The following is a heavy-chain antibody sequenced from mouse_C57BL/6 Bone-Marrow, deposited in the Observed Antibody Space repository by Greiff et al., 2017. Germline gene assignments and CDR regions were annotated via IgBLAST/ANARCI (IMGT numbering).Heavy chain of an antibody. Sequence: EVQRVESGGGLVQPGGSMKLSCVASGFTFSNYWMNWVRQSPEQGLEWVAQIRLKSDNYATHYAESVKGRFTISRDDSKSSVYLQMNNLRAEDTGIYYCTDLWGYWGQGTTLTVSS. CDR2: IRLKSDNYAT. J-gene: IGHJ2*01. V-gene: IGHV6-3*01. CDR3: TDLWGY. CDR1: GFTFSNYW.